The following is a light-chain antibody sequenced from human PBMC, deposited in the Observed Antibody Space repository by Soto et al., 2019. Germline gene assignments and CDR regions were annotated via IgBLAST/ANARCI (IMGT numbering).Light chain of an antibody. V-gene: IGKV3-20*01. CDR3: QQYDNSPRELT. Sequence: EIVLTQSPGTLSLSPGERATLSCRASQSVSSSYLAWYQQKPGQAPRLLIYGASSRATGIPDRFSGSGSGTDFTLTISRLEPEDFAVYYCQQYDNSPRELTFGGGTKVEIK. CDR1: QSVSSSY. CDR2: GAS. J-gene: IGKJ4*01.